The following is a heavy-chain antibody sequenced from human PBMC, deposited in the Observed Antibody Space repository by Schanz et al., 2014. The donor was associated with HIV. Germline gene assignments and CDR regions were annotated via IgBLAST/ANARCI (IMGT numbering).Heavy chain of an antibody. J-gene: IGHJ5*02. V-gene: IGHV1-2*02. D-gene: IGHD3-10*01. CDR2: ISPNSGGT. Sequence: QVQLVQSGAEVREPGASVKVSCKASGYTFNTYDINWVRQATGQGLEWMGWISPNSGGTNYAQKFQGRVTMTRDTSISTAYMELNRLRSDDTAVYYCASGAWFDPWGQGTLVTVSS. CDR3: ASGAWFDP. CDR1: GYTFNTYD.